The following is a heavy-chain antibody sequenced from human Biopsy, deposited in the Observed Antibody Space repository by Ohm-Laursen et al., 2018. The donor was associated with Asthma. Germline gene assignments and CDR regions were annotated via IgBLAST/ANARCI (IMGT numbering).Heavy chain of an antibody. CDR3: ARKIAARGGMGV. J-gene: IGHJ6*02. D-gene: IGHD6-6*01. CDR1: RFTYE. Sequence: SLRLSCAASRFTYEMHWVRQAPGKGLEWVSFIWYDGRKKTYADSAKGRFTISRDNSKNTLYLQMNSLRAEDTAVYYCARKIAARGGMGVWGQGTTVTVSS. CDR2: IWYDGRKK. V-gene: IGHV3-33*08.